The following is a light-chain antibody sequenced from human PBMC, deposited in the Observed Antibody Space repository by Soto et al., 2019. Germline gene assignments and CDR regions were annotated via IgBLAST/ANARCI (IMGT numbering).Light chain of an antibody. CDR1: QGIRND. V-gene: IGKV1-6*01. Sequence: AIQMSQSPSSLSASIGDRVTITCRASQGIRNDLGWYQQKPGKAPKLLIYAASTSQSGVPSRFSGSGSGTEFTLTISSMQPDDFATYYCLQDHDDSWTFGQGTKVDIK. CDR2: AAS. CDR3: LQDHDDSWT. J-gene: IGKJ1*01.